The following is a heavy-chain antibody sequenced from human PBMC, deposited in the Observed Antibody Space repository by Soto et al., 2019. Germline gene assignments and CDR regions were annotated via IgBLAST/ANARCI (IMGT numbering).Heavy chain of an antibody. CDR3: ARDLXXXXXXXGGGYYYYGMDV. CDR1: GGTFSSYA. Sequence: QVQLVQSGAEVKKPGSSVKVSCKASGGTFSSYAISWVRQAPGQGLEWMGGIIPIFGTANYAQKFQGRVTITADESTSTAYMELSSLRSEDTAVYYCARDLXXXXXXXGGGYYYYGMDVWGQGTTVTVSS. D-gene: IGHD3-16*01. CDR2: IIPIFGTA. J-gene: IGHJ6*02. V-gene: IGHV1-69*01.